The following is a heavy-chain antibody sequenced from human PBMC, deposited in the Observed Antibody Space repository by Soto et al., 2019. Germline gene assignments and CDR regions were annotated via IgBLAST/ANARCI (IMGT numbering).Heavy chain of an antibody. CDR3: ARRAFGSSRSFDI. Sequence: XGSLRLSCAASGVAFSSHHMSWVRQAPERGLEWVSGISDSGGLTYNADSVKGRFTISRDNSKNTLYLQMNSLRAEDTALYYCARRAFGSSRSFDIWGQGPMVTVSS. CDR1: GVAFSSHH. J-gene: IGHJ3*02. CDR2: ISDSGGLT. D-gene: IGHD6-6*01. V-gene: IGHV3-23*01.